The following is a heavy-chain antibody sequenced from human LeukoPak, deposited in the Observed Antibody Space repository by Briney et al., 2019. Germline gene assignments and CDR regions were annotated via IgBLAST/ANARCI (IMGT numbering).Heavy chain of an antibody. CDR2: VAYTGST. CDR1: GASITSGEFY. Sequence: SETLSLTCTVSGASITSGEFYCSWIRQSPGKGLEWIGYVAYTGSTNYNPSLRSRVTMSLDMSKNQFSLKLSSVTAADTAIYYCARGVRDGYNYGPDRDYWGQGTLVTVSS. J-gene: IGHJ4*02. CDR3: ARGVRDGYNYGPDRDY. V-gene: IGHV4-30-4*01. D-gene: IGHD5-24*01.